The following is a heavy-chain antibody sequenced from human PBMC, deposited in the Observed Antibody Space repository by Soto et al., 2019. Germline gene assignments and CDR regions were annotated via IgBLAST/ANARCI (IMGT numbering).Heavy chain of an antibody. J-gene: IGHJ4*02. CDR2: IYYSGST. Sequence: SETLSLTCTVSGGSISSYYWSWIRQPPGKGLEWIGYIYYSGSTNYNPSLKSRVTISVDTSKNQFSLKLSSVTAADTAVYYCARDLAPYYDFWSGYSFDYWGQGTLVTVSS. CDR3: ARDLAPYYDFWSGYSFDY. CDR1: GGSISSYY. V-gene: IGHV4-59*01. D-gene: IGHD3-3*01.